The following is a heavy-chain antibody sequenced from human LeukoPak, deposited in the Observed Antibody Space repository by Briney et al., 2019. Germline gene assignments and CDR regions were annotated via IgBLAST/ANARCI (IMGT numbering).Heavy chain of an antibody. CDR3: ARVRVVVVPAAIRGGRFDP. CDR2: INPSSGGT. D-gene: IGHD2-2*01. Sequence: ASVKVSCKASGYTFTGYYMHWVRQAPGQGLEWMGWINPSSGGTNYAQKFQGRVTMTRDTSISTAYMELSRLRSDDTAVYYCARVRVVVVPAAIRGGRFDPWGQGTLVTVSS. CDR1: GYTFTGYY. J-gene: IGHJ5*02. V-gene: IGHV1-2*02.